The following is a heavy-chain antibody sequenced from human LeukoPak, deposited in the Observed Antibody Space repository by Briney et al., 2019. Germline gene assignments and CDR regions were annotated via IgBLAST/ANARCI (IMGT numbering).Heavy chain of an antibody. CDR3: TRLGYYYESSGYSDY. J-gene: IGHJ4*02. D-gene: IGHD3-22*01. CDR2: VHPVDSDT. CDR1: GYSFMDHW. V-gene: IGHV5-51*01. Sequence: GDSLKTSWRCSGYSFMDHWIGWVRQTPEKGLEWMGIVHPVDSDTRYSPSFQGQVTISADTSINTAYLQWSSLKASDSAIYYCTRLGYYYESSGYSDYWGQGTLVTVSS.